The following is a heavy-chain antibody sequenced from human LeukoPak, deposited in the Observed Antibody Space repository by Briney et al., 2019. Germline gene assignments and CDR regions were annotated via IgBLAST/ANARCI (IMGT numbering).Heavy chain of an antibody. Sequence: GGSLRLSCTASGFTFSSYWMSWVRQAPGEGLEWVANIKQDGSEKYYVDSVKGRFTISRDNAKNSLCLQMNSLRAEDTAVYYCARTYSSGWLGGYYFDYWGQGTLVTVSS. CDR1: GFTFSSYW. D-gene: IGHD6-19*01. CDR2: IKQDGSEK. J-gene: IGHJ4*02. V-gene: IGHV3-7*01. CDR3: ARTYSSGWLGGYYFDY.